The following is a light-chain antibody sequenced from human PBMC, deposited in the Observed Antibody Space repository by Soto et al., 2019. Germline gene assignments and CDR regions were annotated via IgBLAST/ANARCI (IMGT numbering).Light chain of an antibody. Sequence: EIVLTQSPGTLSLSPGERATLSCRASQSLSSTYLAWYQQKVGQSPRLLIYGASSRATGIPDRFSGSGSGTDFTLTISRLEPEDFAVYYCRQSGTSPPYTFGPGTKVDIK. CDR2: GAS. CDR3: RQSGTSPPYT. CDR1: QSLSSTY. V-gene: IGKV3-20*01. J-gene: IGKJ2*01.